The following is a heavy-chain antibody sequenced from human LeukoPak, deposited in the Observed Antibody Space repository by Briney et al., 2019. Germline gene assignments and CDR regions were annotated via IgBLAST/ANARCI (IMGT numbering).Heavy chain of an antibody. CDR3: ARAVAPPYYYGMDV. CDR2: IYYSGST. V-gene: IGHV4-59*01. J-gene: IGHJ6*02. CDR1: GGSISTYD. D-gene: IGHD6-19*01. Sequence: SETLSLTCTASGGSISTYDWSWIRQPPGKGLEWIGYIYYSGSTNYNPSLKSRVTISVDTSKKQFSLKLSSVTAADTAVYYCARAVAPPYYYGMDVWGQGTTVTVSS.